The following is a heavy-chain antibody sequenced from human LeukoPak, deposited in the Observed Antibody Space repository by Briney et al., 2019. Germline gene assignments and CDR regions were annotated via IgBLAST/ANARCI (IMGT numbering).Heavy chain of an antibody. J-gene: IGHJ4*02. CDR3: ARDRYSSGWSDY. CDR1: GYTFTSYD. CDR2: MNPISGNT. D-gene: IGHD6-19*01. Sequence: ASVKVSCKASGYTFTSYDINWVRQATGQGLEWMGWMNPISGNTGHAQKFQGRVTMTRDTSISTAYMELSRLRSDDTAVYYCARDRYSSGWSDYWGQGTLVTVSS. V-gene: IGHV1-8*01.